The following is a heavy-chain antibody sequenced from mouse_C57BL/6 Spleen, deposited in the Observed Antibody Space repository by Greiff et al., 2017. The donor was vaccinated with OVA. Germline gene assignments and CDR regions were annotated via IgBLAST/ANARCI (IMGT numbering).Heavy chain of an antibody. Sequence: VQLQQSGPGLVQPSQSLSITCTVSGFSLTSYGVHWVRQSPGKGLEWLGVIWSGGSTDYNAAFISRLSISKDNSKSQVFFKMNSLQADDTAIYYCARIGSEGYWGQGTTLTVSS. CDR1: GFSLTSYG. CDR3: ARIGSEGY. J-gene: IGHJ2*01. V-gene: IGHV2-2*01. D-gene: IGHD2-2*01. CDR2: IWSGGST.